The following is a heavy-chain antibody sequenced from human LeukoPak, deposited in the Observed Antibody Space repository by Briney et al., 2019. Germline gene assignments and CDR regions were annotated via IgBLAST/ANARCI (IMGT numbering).Heavy chain of an antibody. D-gene: IGHD2-2*01. Sequence: ASVKVSCTASGGTFSSYAISLVRQAPGQGLEWMGGIIPIFGTAKYAHKFQGIVTITAAQSTGTDYLELSSLRSEDTAVSYCAREEVVPAQPAYYFDYWGQGPLVTVSS. V-gene: IGHV1-69*13. CDR1: GGTFSSYA. J-gene: IGHJ4*02. CDR3: AREEVVPAQPAYYFDY. CDR2: IIPIFGTA.